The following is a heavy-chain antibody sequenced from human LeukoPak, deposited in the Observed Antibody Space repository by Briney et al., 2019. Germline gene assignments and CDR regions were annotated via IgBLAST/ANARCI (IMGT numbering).Heavy chain of an antibody. Sequence: ASVTVSCKASGYTFTNFAMNWVRQAPGQGLEWMGGINTNTGNPTYAQGFTGRFVFSLDTSVSTAYLQISSLKAEDTAVYYCARDPNHYYDSSGYYGDYWGQGTLVTVSS. V-gene: IGHV7-4-1*02. CDR2: INTNTGNP. CDR1: GYTFTNFA. J-gene: IGHJ4*02. CDR3: ARDPNHYYDSSGYYGDY. D-gene: IGHD3-22*01.